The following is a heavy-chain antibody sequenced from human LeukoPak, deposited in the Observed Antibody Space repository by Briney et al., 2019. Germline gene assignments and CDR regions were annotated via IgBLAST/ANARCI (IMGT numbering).Heavy chain of an antibody. J-gene: IGHJ4*02. CDR3: ARDREDFWGGYYYDY. CDR2: ISSSGSTI. CDR1: GFTFSDYY. D-gene: IGHD3-3*01. V-gene: IGHV3-11*01. Sequence: GGSLRLSCAASGFTFSDYYMNWIRQAPGKGLEWASYISSSGSTIYYADSVKGRFTISRDNAKNSLYLQMNSLRAEDTAVYYCARDREDFWGGYYYDYWGQGTWSPSPQ.